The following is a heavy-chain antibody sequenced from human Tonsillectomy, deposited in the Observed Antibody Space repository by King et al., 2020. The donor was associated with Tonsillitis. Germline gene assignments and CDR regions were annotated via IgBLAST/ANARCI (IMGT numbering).Heavy chain of an antibody. V-gene: IGHV5-51*01. CDR1: GYSFTSYW. J-gene: IGHJ4*02. CDR2: IYPGDSDT. Sequence: QLVQSGAEVKKPGESLKISCKGSGYSFTSYWIGWVRQMPGKGLEWMGIIYPGDSDTRYSPSFQGQVTISADKAITTAYLKWRGLKASDTAMYYCARRMAAADFDTWGQGTLVTVSS. CDR3: ARRMAAADFDT. D-gene: IGHD6-13*01.